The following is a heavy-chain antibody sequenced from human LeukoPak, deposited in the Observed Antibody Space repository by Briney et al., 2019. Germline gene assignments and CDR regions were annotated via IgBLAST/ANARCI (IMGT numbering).Heavy chain of an antibody. Sequence: ASVKVSCKTSGYYFSDYYMHWVRQAPGQGLEWMGWINPNSGGTSSAQKFQGRVTMTRDTSITTVYMEVNWLTSEDTAIYYCARADRLDGGPYLIGPWGQGTLATVSS. D-gene: IGHD2-21*01. J-gene: IGHJ5*02. CDR3: ARADRLDGGPYLIGP. CDR2: INPNSGGT. V-gene: IGHV1-2*02. CDR1: GYYFSDYY.